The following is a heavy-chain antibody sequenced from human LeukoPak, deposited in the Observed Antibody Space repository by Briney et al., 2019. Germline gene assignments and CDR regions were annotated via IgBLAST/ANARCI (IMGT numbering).Heavy chain of an antibody. CDR3: AREGIWFGEHLIDY. CDR2: IYSGGST. J-gene: IGHJ4*02. Sequence: GGSLRLSCAASGFTVSSNYMSWVRQAPGKGLEWVSVIYSGGSTYYADSVKARFTISRDNSKNTLYLQMNSLRAEDTAVYYCAREGIWFGEHLIDYWGQGTLVTVSS. V-gene: IGHV3-53*01. CDR1: GFTVSSNY. D-gene: IGHD3-10*01.